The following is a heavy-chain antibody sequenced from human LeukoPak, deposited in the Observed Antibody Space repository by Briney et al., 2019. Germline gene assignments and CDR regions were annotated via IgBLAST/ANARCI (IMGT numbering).Heavy chain of an antibody. Sequence: GGSLRLSCAASGFAVSSNYMSWVRQAPGKRLEWVSVIYSGGSTYYADSVKGRFTISRDNSKNTLYLQMNSLRAEDTAVYYCARGFAGEFDYWGQGTLVTVSS. V-gene: IGHV3-53*01. CDR1: GFAVSSNY. CDR3: ARGFAGEFDY. D-gene: IGHD7-27*01. J-gene: IGHJ4*02. CDR2: IYSGGST.